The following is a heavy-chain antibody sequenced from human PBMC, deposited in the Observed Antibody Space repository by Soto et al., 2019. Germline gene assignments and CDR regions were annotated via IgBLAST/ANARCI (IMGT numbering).Heavy chain of an antibody. J-gene: IGHJ6*02. Sequence: GGSLRLSCLASGFTFSDYAMTWVRHVPGRGLEWVASLDGAGGSTYYADSVRGRFTISRDNSQNTLFLQMKRLTVDDTAIYYCAAPRDEYGSGVSWFTYGMDIWGQGTSVTVSS. CDR3: AAPRDEYGSGVSWFTYGMDI. CDR2: LDGAGGST. CDR1: GFTFSDYA. D-gene: IGHD3-10*01. V-gene: IGHV3-23*01.